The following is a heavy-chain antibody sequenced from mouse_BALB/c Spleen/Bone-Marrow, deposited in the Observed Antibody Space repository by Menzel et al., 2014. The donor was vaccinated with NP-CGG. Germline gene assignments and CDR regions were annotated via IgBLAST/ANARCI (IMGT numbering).Heavy chain of an antibody. CDR2: TYPGDGET. CDR1: GYPFSSYW. D-gene: IGHD2-10*02. V-gene: IGHV1-80*01. Sequence: QVQLQQSGAELVRPGSSVKISCKASGYPFSSYWMSWVKQRPGQGLEWIGQTYPGDGETNYNGKFKGNATLTADKSSSTAYMQLISLTSEDSAVYFCARKYGDYWGQGTTPTVSS. CDR3: ARKYGDY. J-gene: IGHJ2*01.